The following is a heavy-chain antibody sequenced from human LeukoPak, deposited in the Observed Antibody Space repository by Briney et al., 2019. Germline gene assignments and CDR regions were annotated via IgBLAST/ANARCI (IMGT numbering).Heavy chain of an antibody. CDR2: FDPEDGET. CDR1: GYTLTELS. CDR3: ATDLVVGYSSSSRYDY. J-gene: IGHJ4*02. V-gene: IGHV1-24*01. D-gene: IGHD6-6*01. Sequence: ASAKVSCKVSGYTLTELSMHWVRQAPGKGLEWMGGFDPEDGETIYAQKFQGRVTMTEDTSTDTAYMELSSLRSEDTAVYYCATDLVVGYSSSSRYDYWGQGTLVTVSS.